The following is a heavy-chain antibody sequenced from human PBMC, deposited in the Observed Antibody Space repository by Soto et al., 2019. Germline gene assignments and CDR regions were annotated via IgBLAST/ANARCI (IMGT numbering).Heavy chain of an antibody. Sequence: QVQLVQSGAELRQPGSSVRVSCKASGGTLSKFGIAWFRQAPGQRPEWMGNILPIFDEPTYGFTLKNRLKIVAVKSNDVVYRELGSLTSEDTAIYYCAKDRPYNLRGYIRHHDASDVWGQGT. J-gene: IGHJ3*01. V-gene: IGHV1-69*06. CDR1: GGTLSKFG. CDR3: AKDRPYNLRGYIRHHDASDV. CDR2: ILPIFDEP. D-gene: IGHD5-12*01.